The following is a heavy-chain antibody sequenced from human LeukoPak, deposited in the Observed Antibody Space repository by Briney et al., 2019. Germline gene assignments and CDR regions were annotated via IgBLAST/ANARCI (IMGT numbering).Heavy chain of an antibody. D-gene: IGHD2-15*01. CDR3: ARDGYCSGGSCYSATNY. Sequence: GGSLRLSCGASGFTFSTYSMNWVRQAPGKGLEWVSYISSSSSTIYYADSVKGRFTISRDNAKNSLFLQMNSLRAEDTAVYYCARDGYCSGGSCYSATNYWGQGTLVTVSS. CDR2: ISSSSSTI. CDR1: GFTFSTYS. V-gene: IGHV3-48*04. J-gene: IGHJ4*02.